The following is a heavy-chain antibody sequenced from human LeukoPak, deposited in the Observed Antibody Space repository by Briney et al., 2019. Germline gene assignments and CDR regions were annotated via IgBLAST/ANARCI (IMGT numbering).Heavy chain of an antibody. J-gene: IGHJ6*02. CDR3: ARHGGQQQLVKDYYYGKDG. Sequence: PSETLSLTCTVSGGSISSYYWSWIRQPPGKGLEWIGYIYYSGSTNYNPSLKSRVTISVDTSKNQFSLKLSSVTAADTAVYYCARHGGQQQLVKDYYYGKDGWGQGTTVTVSS. V-gene: IGHV4-59*08. CDR1: GGSISSYY. D-gene: IGHD6-13*01. CDR2: IYYSGST.